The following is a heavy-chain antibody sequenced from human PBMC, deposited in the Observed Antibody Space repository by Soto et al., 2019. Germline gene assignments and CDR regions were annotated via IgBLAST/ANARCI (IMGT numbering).Heavy chain of an antibody. D-gene: IGHD5-12*01. V-gene: IGHV4-34*01. CDR2: ISHTGSA. CDR1: GGCFTYNY. CDR3: ARRGKSSSYAPGY. Sequence: PSPTLPLTYAVYGGCFTYNYCNWMRQPPGKWLECMWEISHTGSAAYNSSLRSRGSISVDTSKNQFSLRLTSVPVADMGVYYCARRGKSSSYAPGYWGQGHLVTVSP. J-gene: IGHJ4*02.